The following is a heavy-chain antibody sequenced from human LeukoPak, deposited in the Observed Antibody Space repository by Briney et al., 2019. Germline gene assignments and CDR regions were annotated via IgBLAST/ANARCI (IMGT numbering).Heavy chain of an antibody. CDR3: ARLQDYYDSSGRRDY. V-gene: IGHV4-34*01. CDR2: INHSGST. J-gene: IGHJ4*02. Sequence: SETLSLTCAVYGGSFSGYYWSWIRQPPGKGLVWIGEINHSGSTNYNPSLKSRVTISVDTSKNQFSLKLSSVTAADTAVYYCARLQDYYDSSGRRDYWGQGTLVTVSS. D-gene: IGHD3-22*01. CDR1: GGSFSGYY.